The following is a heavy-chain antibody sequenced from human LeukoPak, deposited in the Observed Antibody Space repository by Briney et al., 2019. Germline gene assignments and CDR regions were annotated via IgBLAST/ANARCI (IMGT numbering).Heavy chain of an antibody. CDR2: ISDSGRT. J-gene: IGHJ5*02. CDR1: GGSISRGGYF. V-gene: IGHV4-31*03. Sequence: SQTLSLTCTVSGGSISRGGYFWSWIRQHPGKGPEWIAYISDSGRTNHNPSLKSRVTISVYTSKNQFSLQLSSVTAADTAVYFCARAFRSNPYNWFDPWGQGTLVTVSS. CDR3: ARAFRSNPYNWFDP.